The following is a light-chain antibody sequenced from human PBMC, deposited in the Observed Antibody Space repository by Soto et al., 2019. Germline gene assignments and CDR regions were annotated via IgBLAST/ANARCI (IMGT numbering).Light chain of an antibody. V-gene: IGKV3-15*01. CDR3: QQYNKWPPWT. CDR1: QSVSSN. CDR2: SAS. Sequence: EIVMTQSPVTLSVSPGERATLSCRASQSVSSNLAWYQQKPGQAPRLLIYSASTRATGIPARFSGSGSGTEFTLTISSLQSEDFAVYYCQQYNKWPPWTFGQGTKVEIK. J-gene: IGKJ1*01.